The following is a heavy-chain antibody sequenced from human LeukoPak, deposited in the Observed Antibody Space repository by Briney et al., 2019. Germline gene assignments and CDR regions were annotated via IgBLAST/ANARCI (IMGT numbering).Heavy chain of an antibody. CDR3: ARVSEDIVVVVAAM. CDR2: INPNSGGT. V-gene: IGHV1-2*06. Sequence: APVKVSCKASGYTFTGYYMHWVRQAPGQGLEWMGRINPNSGGTNYAQKFQGRVTMTRDTSISTAYMELSRLRSDDTAGYYCARVSEDIVVVVAAMWGQGTLSPSPQ. J-gene: IGHJ4*02. CDR1: GYTFTGYY. D-gene: IGHD2-15*01.